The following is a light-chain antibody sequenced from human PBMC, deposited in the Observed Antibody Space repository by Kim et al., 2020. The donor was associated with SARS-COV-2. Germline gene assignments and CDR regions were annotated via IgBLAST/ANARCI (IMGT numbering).Light chain of an antibody. CDR1: GSDLVGFNY. V-gene: IGLV2-14*03. Sequence: QSALTQSASVSGSPGQSITLSFAGTGSDLVGFNYVSWYQQHPGKAPRLIIYDVLYRPSGVSNRFSGSKSGFTASLTISGLQAEDEAIYYCSSYTSSTTILFGGGTQLTVL. CDR3: SSYTSSTTIL. J-gene: IGLJ2*01. CDR2: DVL.